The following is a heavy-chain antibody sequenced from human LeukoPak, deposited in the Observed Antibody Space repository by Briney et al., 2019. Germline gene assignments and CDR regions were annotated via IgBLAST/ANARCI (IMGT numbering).Heavy chain of an antibody. Sequence: GGSLRLSCAASGFTFSSYWMHWVRQAPGKGLVWVSRINSDGSSTSYADSVKGRFTISRDNSKNTLSLQMNSLTAGDTAVYYCVRGPRYYDDSGFHYGVFDIWGQGTVVTASS. CDR3: VRGPRYYDDSGFHYGVFDI. CDR2: INSDGSST. CDR1: GFTFSSYW. D-gene: IGHD3-16*01. J-gene: IGHJ3*02. V-gene: IGHV3-74*01.